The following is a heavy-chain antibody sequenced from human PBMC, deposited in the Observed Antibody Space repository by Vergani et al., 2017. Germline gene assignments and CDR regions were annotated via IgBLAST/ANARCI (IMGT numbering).Heavy chain of an antibody. V-gene: IGHV3-33*01. Sequence: QVQLVESGGGVVQPGRSLRLSCAASGFTFSSYGLHWVRQAPGKGFEWVAVMWYDGSNKYYADSVKGRFTISRDSSKNTLYLQMNGLRAEDTAVYYCARFXTGTTIYYYYGMDVWGQGTTVTVSS. D-gene: IGHD1-1*01. CDR1: GFTFSSYG. CDR2: MWYDGSNK. J-gene: IGHJ6*02. CDR3: ARFXTGTTIYYYYGMDV.